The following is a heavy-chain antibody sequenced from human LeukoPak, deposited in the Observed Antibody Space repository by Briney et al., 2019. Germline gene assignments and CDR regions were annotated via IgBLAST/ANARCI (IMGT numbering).Heavy chain of an antibody. CDR2: IYHSGST. D-gene: IGHD5-18*01. J-gene: IGHJ4*02. CDR3: ARNRYSYGPPPFDY. Sequence: SETLSLTCAVSGGSISSSNWWSWVRQPPGKGLEWIGEIYHSGSTNYNPSLKSRVTISVDKSKNQFSLKLSSVTAADTAVYYCARNRYSYGPPPFDYWGQGTLVTVSS. V-gene: IGHV4-4*02. CDR1: GGSISSSNW.